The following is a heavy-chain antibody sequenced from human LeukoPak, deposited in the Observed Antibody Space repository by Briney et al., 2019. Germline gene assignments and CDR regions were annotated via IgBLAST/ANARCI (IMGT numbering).Heavy chain of an antibody. CDR1: GFTFSNYW. D-gene: IGHD4-23*01. J-gene: IGHJ3*02. Sequence: GGSLRLSXAASGFTFSNYWMTWVRQAPGKGLEWVANIKHDGSERFYVDSVKGRFTISRDNAKNSLYLQMNSLRAEDTAVYYCAREDTVAGDAFDIWGQGTMVTVSS. CDR2: IKHDGSER. V-gene: IGHV3-7*01. CDR3: AREDTVAGDAFDI.